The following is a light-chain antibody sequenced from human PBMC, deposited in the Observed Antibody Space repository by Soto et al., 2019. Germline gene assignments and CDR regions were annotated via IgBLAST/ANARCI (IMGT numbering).Light chain of an antibody. CDR1: QSVSGN. J-gene: IGKJ5*01. CDR3: QQYYGSPGIT. Sequence: EIVMTQSPGTLSVSPGEGATLSCRASQSVSGNLAWYQQKPGQAPRLLIYGASTRATGIPARFSGSGSGTEFTLTISRLEPEDFAVYYCQQYYGSPGITFGQGTRLEIK. CDR2: GAS. V-gene: IGKV3-15*01.